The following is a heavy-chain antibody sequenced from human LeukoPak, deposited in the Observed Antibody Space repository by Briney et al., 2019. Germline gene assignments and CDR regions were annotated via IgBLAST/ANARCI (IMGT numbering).Heavy chain of an antibody. J-gene: IGHJ5*02. D-gene: IGHD3-22*01. Sequence: SETLSLTCTVSGGSISSGSYYWSWIRQPAGKGLEWIGRIYTSGSTNYNPSLKSRVTISVDTSNNQFSLKLSSVTAADTAVYYCARAYDGYPYDPWGQGTLVTVSS. CDR1: GGSISSGSYY. CDR2: IYTSGST. V-gene: IGHV4-61*02. CDR3: ARAYDGYPYDP.